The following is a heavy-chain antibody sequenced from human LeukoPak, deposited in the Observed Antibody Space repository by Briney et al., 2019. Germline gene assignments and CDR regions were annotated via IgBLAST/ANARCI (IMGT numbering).Heavy chain of an antibody. CDR3: ARGCTGYSSGVYY. J-gene: IGHJ4*02. V-gene: IGHV3-21*01. CDR2: ISSSSSYI. CDR1: GFTFSSYS. D-gene: IGHD6-19*01. Sequence: GGSLRLSCAASGFTFSSYSMNWVRQAPGKGLEWVSSISSSSSYIYYADSVKGRFTISRDNAKNSLYLQMNSLRAEDTAVYYWARGCTGYSSGVYYWGQGTLVTVSS.